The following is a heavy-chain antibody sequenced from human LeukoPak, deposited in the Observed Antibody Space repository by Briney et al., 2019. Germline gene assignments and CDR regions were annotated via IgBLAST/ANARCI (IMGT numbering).Heavy chain of an antibody. CDR1: GYSFTSYW. CDR2: IYPGDSDT. CDR3: ARHRLYSGYDFSYYYGMDV. D-gene: IGHD5-12*01. Sequence: PGESLKISCKGSGYSFTSYWIGWVRQMPGKGLEWMGIIYPGDSDTRYSPSFQGQVTISADKSISTTYLQWSSLKASDTAMYYCARHRLYSGYDFSYYYGMDVWGQGTTVTVSS. J-gene: IGHJ6*02. V-gene: IGHV5-51*01.